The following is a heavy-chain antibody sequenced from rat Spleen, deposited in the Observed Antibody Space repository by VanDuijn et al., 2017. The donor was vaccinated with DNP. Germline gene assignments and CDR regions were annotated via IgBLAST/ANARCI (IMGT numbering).Heavy chain of an antibody. Sequence: EVQLVESGGGLVQPGRSLKLSCAASGFTFSDYYMAWVRQVPGKGLEWVASITSRGGRTYYPDSVKGRFTISRDNAKSTLYLQMNSLRSEDMATYYCARPARGWFAYWGQGTLVTVSS. V-gene: IGHV5-25*01. CDR3: ARPARGWFAY. CDR2: ITSRGGRT. J-gene: IGHJ3*01. CDR1: GFTFSDYY.